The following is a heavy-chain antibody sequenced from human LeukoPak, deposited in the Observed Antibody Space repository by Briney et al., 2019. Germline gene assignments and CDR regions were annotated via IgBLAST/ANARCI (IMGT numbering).Heavy chain of an antibody. V-gene: IGHV3-23*01. J-gene: IGHJ4*02. CDR2: ISGSGGST. Sequence: PGGSLRLSCTASGFTFSSYAMSWVRQAPGKGLEWVSAISGSGGSTYYADSVKGRFTISRDNSKNTLYLQMNSLRAEDTAVYYCARGGGRDGYNFDYWGQGTLVTVSS. CDR1: GFTFSSYA. CDR3: ARGGGRDGYNFDY. D-gene: IGHD5-24*01.